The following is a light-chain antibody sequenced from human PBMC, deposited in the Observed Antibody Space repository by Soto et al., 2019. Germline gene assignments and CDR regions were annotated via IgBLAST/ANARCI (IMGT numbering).Light chain of an antibody. CDR2: GAS. Sequence: EIVMKQAPTTLSVSPGERATLSCRASQSVSTYLAWYQQKPGQVPSLLIYGASTRASGIPARFSGSGSGTEFTLTIGSLQSEDFAVYYCQQYSRSPSFGQGTRLEI. J-gene: IGKJ5*01. V-gene: IGKV3-15*01. CDR1: QSVSTY. CDR3: QQYSRSPS.